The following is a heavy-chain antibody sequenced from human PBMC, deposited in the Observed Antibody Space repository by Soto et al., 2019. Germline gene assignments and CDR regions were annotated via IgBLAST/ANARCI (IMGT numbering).Heavy chain of an antibody. Sequence: GASVELSSKDCGGTLSCYAISWVRQATGKGLEWMGGIIPIFGTANYAQKFQGRVTITADESTSTAYMELSSLRSEDTAVYYCARAEISDFWSGYYTPTDYYYYGMDVWGQGTTVTVSS. CDR3: ARAEISDFWSGYYTPTDYYYYGMDV. CDR1: GGTLSCYA. D-gene: IGHD3-3*01. V-gene: IGHV1-69*13. J-gene: IGHJ6*02. CDR2: IIPIFGTA.